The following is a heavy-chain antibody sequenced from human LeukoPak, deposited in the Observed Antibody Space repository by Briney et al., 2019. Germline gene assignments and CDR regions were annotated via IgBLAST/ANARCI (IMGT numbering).Heavy chain of an antibody. CDR2: IIPIFGTA. CDR3: APPPRRRDYNYYCYGMDV. CDR1: GGTFSSYA. J-gene: IGHJ6*04. Sequence: GSSVKVSCKASGGTFSSYAISWVRQAPGQGLEWMGGIIPIFGTANYAQKFQGRVTITADESTSTAYMELSSLRSEDTAVYYCAPPPRRRDYNYYCYGMDVWGEATTPTHSS. D-gene: IGHD2-21*01. V-gene: IGHV1-69*01.